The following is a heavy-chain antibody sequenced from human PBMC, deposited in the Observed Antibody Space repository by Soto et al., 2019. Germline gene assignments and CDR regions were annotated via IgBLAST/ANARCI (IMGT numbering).Heavy chain of an antibody. CDR1: GYPCTNFG. D-gene: IGHD3-16*01. CDR2: LSAYNGNT. CDR3: ARGGTPIDC. J-gene: IGHJ4*02. Sequence: QVQLVQAGAEVKKPGSSVNVSCKASGYPCTNFGISWVRQAPGQGLEWMGWLSAYNGNTNYAQNFQGRVTMTQDTPTSTAYMALRSLRSDDTAVYYCARGGTPIDCWGQGTLVTVSS. V-gene: IGHV1-18*01.